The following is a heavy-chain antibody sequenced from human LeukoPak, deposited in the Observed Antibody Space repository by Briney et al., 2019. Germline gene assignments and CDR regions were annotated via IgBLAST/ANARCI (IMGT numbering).Heavy chain of an antibody. D-gene: IGHD1-26*01. CDR2: ISGSGGST. CDR3: AKDRSSGSYPAHSDY. J-gene: IGHJ4*02. V-gene: IGHV3-23*01. Sequence: GGSLRLSCAASGFTFYSYAMSWVRQAPGKGLEWVSAISGSGGSTYYADSVKGRFTISRDNSKNTLYLQMNSLRAEDTAVYYCAKDRSSGSYPAHSDYWGQGTLVTVSS. CDR1: GFTFYSYA.